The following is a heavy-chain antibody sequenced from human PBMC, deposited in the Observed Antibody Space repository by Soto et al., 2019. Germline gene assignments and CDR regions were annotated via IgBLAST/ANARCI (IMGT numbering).Heavy chain of an antibody. CDR1: GGTFSSYA. CDR2: IIPIFGTA. Sequence: QVQLVQSGAEVQKPGSSVKVSCKASGGTFSSYAISWVRQAPGQGLEWMGGIIPIFGTANYAQKFQGRVTITADQSTSAAYMEPSGLRGEDTAVDYCGRGAKAEVTFDAFDLWGQGTMVAVSS. CDR3: GRGAKAEVTFDAFDL. J-gene: IGHJ3*01. V-gene: IGHV1-69*01. D-gene: IGHD2-21*02.